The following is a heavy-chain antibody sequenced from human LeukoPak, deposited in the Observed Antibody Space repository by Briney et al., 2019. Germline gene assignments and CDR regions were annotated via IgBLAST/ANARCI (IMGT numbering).Heavy chain of an antibody. V-gene: IGHV4-59*01. CDR2: IYYSGST. CDR1: GGSISSYY. D-gene: IGHD4-17*01. Sequence: SETLSLTCAVSGGSISSYYWSWIRQPPGKGLEWIGYIYYSGSTNYNPSLKSRVTISVDTSKNQFSLKLSSVTAADTAVYYCARVPSDYGDSYIFDYWGQGALVTVSS. J-gene: IGHJ4*02. CDR3: ARVPSDYGDSYIFDY.